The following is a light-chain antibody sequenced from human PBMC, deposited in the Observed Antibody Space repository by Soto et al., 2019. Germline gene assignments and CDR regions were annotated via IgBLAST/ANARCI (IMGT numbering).Light chain of an antibody. CDR3: QQNNSYSWT. V-gene: IGKV1-5*03. J-gene: IGKJ1*01. CDR1: QSISNW. CDR2: QVS. Sequence: DIQMTQSPSTVSASVGDRVTITCRASQSISNWVAWYQQTPGKAPKVLIFQVSILESGVPSRFSGSGSGTEFSLTISSLQPDDFATYYCQQNNSYSWTFGQGTKVEIK.